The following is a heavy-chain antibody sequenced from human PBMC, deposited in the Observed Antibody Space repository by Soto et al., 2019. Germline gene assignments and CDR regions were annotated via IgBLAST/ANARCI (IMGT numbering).Heavy chain of an antibody. CDR2: IIPIFGTA. J-gene: IGHJ6*02. CDR1: GGTFSSYA. CDR3: ARVRIVGATRDYYGMDV. V-gene: IGHV1-69*13. Sequence: SVKVSCKASGGTFSSYAISWVRQAPGQGLEWMGGIIPIFGTANYAQKFQGRVTITADESTSTAYMELSSLRSEDTAVYYCARVRIVGATRDYYGMDVWGQGTTVTVSS. D-gene: IGHD1-26*01.